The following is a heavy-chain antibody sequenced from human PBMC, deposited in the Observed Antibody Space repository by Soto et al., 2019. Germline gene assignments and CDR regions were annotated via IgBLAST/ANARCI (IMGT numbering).Heavy chain of an antibody. CDR3: ARAPGPVDAFDI. V-gene: IGHV4-59*01. D-gene: IGHD3-10*01. J-gene: IGHJ3*02. CDR1: GGSISTDY. CDR2: IYYSGST. Sequence: SETLSLTCTVSGGSISTDYWSWIRQSPGEGLEWIGHIYYSGSTNYNPSLKSRVTISIDTSKNQFSLKLTSVTAADTAVYYCARAPGPVDAFDIWGQGTMVTVSS.